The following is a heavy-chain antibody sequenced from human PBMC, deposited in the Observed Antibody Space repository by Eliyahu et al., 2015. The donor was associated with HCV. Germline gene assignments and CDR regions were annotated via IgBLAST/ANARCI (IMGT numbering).Heavy chain of an antibody. CDR1: GFPFSTYD. V-gene: IGHV3-30*18. D-gene: IGHD2/OR15-2a*01. CDR2: ISFDGNNK. J-gene: IGHJ5*02. Sequence: QVQLVQSGGGVVQPGRSLRLSCAASGFPFSTYDMHWVRQAPGKGLEWVAVISFDGNNKYYGDSLKGRFTISRDNSKNTLYLQLSSLRDEDTAVYYCAKVQSKSFPFFHSWGQGTLVTVSS. CDR3: AKVQSKSFPFFHS.